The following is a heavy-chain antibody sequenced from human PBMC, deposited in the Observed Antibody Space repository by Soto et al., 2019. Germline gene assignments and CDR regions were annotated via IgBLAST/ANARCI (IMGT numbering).Heavy chain of an antibody. Sequence: QVQLVQSGAAVKKPGASVKVSCKASGYTLTSYGISWVRQAPGQGLEWMGWISAYNGNTTYAQKLQGRGTMTTDTSKSTGYMELRSLRSDYTAVYYCAREDPPSVNWGQGTLVTVSS. CDR1: GYTLTSYG. J-gene: IGHJ4*02. D-gene: IGHD2-2*01. CDR3: AREDPPSVN. CDR2: ISAYNGNT. V-gene: IGHV1-18*01.